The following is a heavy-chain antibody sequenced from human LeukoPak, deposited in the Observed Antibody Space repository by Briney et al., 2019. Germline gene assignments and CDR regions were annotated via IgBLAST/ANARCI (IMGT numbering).Heavy chain of an antibody. CDR3: ARDRNVWYFDY. D-gene: IGHD1-1*01. Sequence: ASVKVSCKASGGTCSSYAISWVRQAPGQGLEWMGGIIPIFGTANYAQKFQGRVTITADESTSTDYMELSSLRSEDKAVYYCARDRNVWYFDYWGQGTLVTVSS. CDR1: GGTCSSYA. CDR2: IIPIFGTA. J-gene: IGHJ4*02. V-gene: IGHV1-69*13.